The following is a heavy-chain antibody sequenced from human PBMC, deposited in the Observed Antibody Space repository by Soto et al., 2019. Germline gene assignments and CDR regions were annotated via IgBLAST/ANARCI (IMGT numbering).Heavy chain of an antibody. CDR3: ARAYGGFDNGLDV. CDR2: IYYSGSA. D-gene: IGHD5-12*01. J-gene: IGHJ6*02. V-gene: IGHV4-59*01. CDR1: GDSIRSYY. Sequence: SETLSLTCTVSGDSIRSYYWTWIRQPPGEGLELIGYIYYSGSARYNPSLKSRVTISVDMSKSQFSLKLSSVIAADTAVYYCARAYGGFDNGLDVWGQGTAVTVSS.